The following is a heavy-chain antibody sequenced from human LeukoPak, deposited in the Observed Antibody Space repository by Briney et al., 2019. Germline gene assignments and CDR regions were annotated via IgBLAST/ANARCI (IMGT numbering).Heavy chain of an antibody. D-gene: IGHD3/OR15-3a*01. CDR1: GGSLSSSSTSY. Sequence: SETLSLTCTVSGGSLSSSSTSYWGWIRQPPGKGLEWIGSMNYGGASHYNPSLKSRGTISVDTSKNQFSLKLSSVTAADTAVYYCARELGWLSNWGQGTLVTVSS. V-gene: IGHV4-39*07. CDR2: MNYGGAS. J-gene: IGHJ4*02. CDR3: ARELGWLSN.